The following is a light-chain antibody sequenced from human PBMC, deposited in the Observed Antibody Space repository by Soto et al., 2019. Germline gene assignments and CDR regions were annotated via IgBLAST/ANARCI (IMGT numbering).Light chain of an antibody. CDR2: DVS. CDR1: ISDVGTYDF. CDR3: CLYAVTFYV. J-gene: IGLJ1*01. V-gene: IGLV2-11*01. Sequence: QSALTQPRSVSGSPGQSVTISCTVTISDVGTYDFVSWYQQHPGKAPRLMIFDVSERPSGVPDRFSGSKSGNTASLTISGLQAEDEADYYCCLYAVTFYVFGTGTKVTVL.